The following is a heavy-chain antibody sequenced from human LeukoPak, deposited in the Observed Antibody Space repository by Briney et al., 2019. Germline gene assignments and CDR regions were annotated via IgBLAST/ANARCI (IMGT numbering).Heavy chain of an antibody. J-gene: IGHJ4*02. D-gene: IGHD4-11*01. V-gene: IGHV3-9*01. CDR2: ISWNSGSI. CDR3: AKDSGDYSDYLDY. CDR1: GFTFDDYA. Sequence: GGSLRLSCAASGFTFDDYAMHWVRQAPGKGLEWVSGISWNSGSIGYADSVEGRFTISRDNAKNSLYLQMNSLRAEDTALYYCAKDSGDYSDYLDYWGQGTLVTVSS.